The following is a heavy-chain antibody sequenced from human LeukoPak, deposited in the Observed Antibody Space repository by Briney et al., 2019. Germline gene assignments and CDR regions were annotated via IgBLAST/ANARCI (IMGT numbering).Heavy chain of an antibody. V-gene: IGHV3-30*18. J-gene: IGHJ4*02. CDR1: GFTFSSNA. D-gene: IGHD2-2*01. Sequence: GGSLRLSCAASGFTFSSNAMHWVRQAPGKGLEWVAVISYDEDDKYHADSVKGRFTISRDNSKSTLYLQMNDLKTEDTAVYFCTKDRRTSWAIDYWGQGSLVTVSS. CDR3: TKDRRTSWAIDY. CDR2: ISYDEDDK.